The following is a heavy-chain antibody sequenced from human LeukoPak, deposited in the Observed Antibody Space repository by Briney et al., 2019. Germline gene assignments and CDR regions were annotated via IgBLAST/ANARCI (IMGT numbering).Heavy chain of an antibody. V-gene: IGHV1-46*01. D-gene: IGHD6-13*01. CDR1: GYTFTSYY. CDR2: INPSGGST. CDR3: ARGGIAAAGNPVCFDY. Sequence: ASVKVSCKASGYTFTSYYMHWVRQAPGQGLEWMGIINPSGGSTSYAQKFQGRVTMTRDTSTSTVYMELSSLRSEDTAVYYCARGGIAAAGNPVCFDYWGQGTLVTVSS. J-gene: IGHJ4*02.